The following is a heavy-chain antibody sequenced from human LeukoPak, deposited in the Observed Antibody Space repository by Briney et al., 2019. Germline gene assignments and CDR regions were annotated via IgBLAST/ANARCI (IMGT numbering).Heavy chain of an antibody. V-gene: IGHV3-74*01. CDR3: ARAPRYSSGWYFDY. D-gene: IGHD6-19*01. J-gene: IGHJ4*02. Sequence: GGSLRPSCAASEFTFSSYWMLWVRQPPGKGLMWVSLINSDGSSTRYADSVKGRFTISRDNAKNTLYLQMSSLRAEDTAVYYCARAPRYSSGWYFDYWGQGTLVTVSS. CDR2: INSDGSST. CDR1: EFTFSSYW.